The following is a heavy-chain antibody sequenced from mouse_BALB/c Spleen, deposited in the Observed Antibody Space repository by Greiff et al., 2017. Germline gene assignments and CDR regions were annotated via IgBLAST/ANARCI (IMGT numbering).Heavy chain of an antibody. V-gene: IGHV5-9-4*01. CDR2: ISSGGSYT. CDR1: GFTFSSYA. Sequence: EVQVVESGGGLVKPGGSLKLSCAASGFTFSSYAMSWVRQSPEKRLEWVAEISSGGSYTYYPDTVTGRFTISRDNAKNTLYLEMSSLRSEDTAMYYCARGYGNYSYYYAMDYWGQGTSVTVSS. D-gene: IGHD2-1*01. J-gene: IGHJ4*01. CDR3: ARGYGNYSYYYAMDY.